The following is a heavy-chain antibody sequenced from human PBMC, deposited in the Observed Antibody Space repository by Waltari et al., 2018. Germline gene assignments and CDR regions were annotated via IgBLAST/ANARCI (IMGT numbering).Heavy chain of an antibody. D-gene: IGHD3-22*01. V-gene: IGHV1-8*01. CDR3: ARWDYYDSSGCYHY. J-gene: IGHJ4*02. CDR2: MKPNSGTT. Sequence: QVQLVQSGAEVKKPGASVKVSCKASGYAFTSYDINWVRQATGQGLEWMGWMKPNSGTTGDAQEFQGRVTITRNTSISTAYMELSSLRSEDTAVYYCARWDYYDSSGCYHYWGQGTLVTVSS. CDR1: GYAFTSYD.